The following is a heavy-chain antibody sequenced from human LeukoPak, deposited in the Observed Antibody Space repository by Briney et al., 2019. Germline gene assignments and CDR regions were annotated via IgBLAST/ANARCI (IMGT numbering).Heavy chain of an antibody. D-gene: IGHD3-9*01. CDR3: ARGLRYFDWLLRFDGYYYYYMDV. CDR2: IYYSGST. J-gene: IGHJ6*03. Sequence: SETQSLTCTVSGGSISSHYWSWIRQPPGKGLEWIGYIYYSGSTNYNPSLKSRVTISVDTSKNQFSLKLSSVTAADTAVYYCARGLRYFDWLLRFDGYYYYYMDVWGKGTTVTVSS. V-gene: IGHV4-59*11. CDR1: GGSISSHY.